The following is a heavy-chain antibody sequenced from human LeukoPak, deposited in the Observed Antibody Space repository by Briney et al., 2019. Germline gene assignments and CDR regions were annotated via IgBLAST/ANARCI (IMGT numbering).Heavy chain of an antibody. Sequence: SVKVSCKASGGTFSSYAISWVRQAPGQGLEWMGGIIPIFGTANYAQKLQGRVTMTTDTSTSTAYMELRSLRSDDTAVYYCARDPMVRGFRSNNWFDPWGQGTLVTVSS. CDR1: GGTFSSYA. CDR2: IIPIFGTA. J-gene: IGHJ5*02. V-gene: IGHV1-69*05. CDR3: ARDPMVRGFRSNNWFDP. D-gene: IGHD3-10*01.